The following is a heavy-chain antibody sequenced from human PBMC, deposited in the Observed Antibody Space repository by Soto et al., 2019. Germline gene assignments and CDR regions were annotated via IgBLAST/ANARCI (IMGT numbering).Heavy chain of an antibody. CDR3: AKCSKGDYYYYYGMDV. V-gene: IGHV3-23*01. CDR1: GFTFSSYA. Sequence: PGGSLRLSCAASGFTFSSYAMSWVRQAPGKGLEWVSAISGSGGSTYYADSVKGRFTISRDNSKNTLYLQMNSLRAEDTAVYYCAKCSKGDYYYYYGMDVWGQGTTVTVSS. CDR2: ISGSGGST. J-gene: IGHJ6*02. D-gene: IGHD2-21*02.